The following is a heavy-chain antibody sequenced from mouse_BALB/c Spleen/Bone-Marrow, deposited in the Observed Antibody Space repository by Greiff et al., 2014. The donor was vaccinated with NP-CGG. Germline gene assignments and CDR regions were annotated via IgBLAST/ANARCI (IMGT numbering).Heavy chain of an antibody. CDR3: ARGGISVDY. CDR1: GYAFSVYW. J-gene: IGHJ2*01. CDR2: IYPGDGDT. V-gene: IGHV1-80*01. Sequence: QVQLKHSGAELVRPGSSVKISCKASGYAFSVYWMHWVKQRPGQGLEWIGQIYPGDGDTNYNGKFKGRATLTADKSSNTAYMQLSSLTSEDSAVYFCARGGISVDYWGQGTTLTVSS.